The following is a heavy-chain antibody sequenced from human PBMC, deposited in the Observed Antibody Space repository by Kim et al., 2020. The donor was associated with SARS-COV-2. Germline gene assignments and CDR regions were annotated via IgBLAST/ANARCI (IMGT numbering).Heavy chain of an antibody. D-gene: IGHD2-2*01. V-gene: IGHV3-30*04. CDR3: ARAREDHCDGTSCRYFDH. J-gene: IGHJ4*02. CDR1: GFTFRSYA. Sequence: GGSLRLSCAASGFTFRSYALHWVRQAPGKGLEWVAVISDDGSLKSHADSVKGRFSISRDNSKSTLYLEMNSLRVEDTAVYFCARAREDHCDGTSCRYFDHWGQGTLVTVSS. CDR2: ISDDGSLK.